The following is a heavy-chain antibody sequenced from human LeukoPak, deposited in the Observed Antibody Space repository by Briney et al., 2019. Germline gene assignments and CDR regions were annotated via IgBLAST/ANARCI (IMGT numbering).Heavy chain of an antibody. Sequence: PSETLSLTCTVSGGSISSYYWSWIRQPPGKGLEWIGYIYYSGSTNYNPSLKSRVTISVDTSKNQFSLKPSSVTAADTAVYYCARDFMVSGFDPWGQGTLVTVSS. CDR3: ARDFMVSGFDP. D-gene: IGHD3-10*01. CDR1: GGSISSYY. J-gene: IGHJ5*02. V-gene: IGHV4-59*01. CDR2: IYYSGST.